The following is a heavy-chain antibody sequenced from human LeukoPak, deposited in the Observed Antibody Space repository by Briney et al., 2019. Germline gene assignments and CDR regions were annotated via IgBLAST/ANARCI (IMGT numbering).Heavy chain of an antibody. Sequence: PSETLSLTCTVSGGSISSYYWSWIRQPPGRGLEWIGYIYYSGSTNYNPSLKSRVTISVDTSKNQFSLKLSSVTAADTAVYYCARARDYGDLLFDYWGQGTLVTVSS. CDR2: IYYSGST. CDR3: ARARDYGDLLFDY. D-gene: IGHD4-17*01. V-gene: IGHV4-59*01. CDR1: GGSISSYY. J-gene: IGHJ4*02.